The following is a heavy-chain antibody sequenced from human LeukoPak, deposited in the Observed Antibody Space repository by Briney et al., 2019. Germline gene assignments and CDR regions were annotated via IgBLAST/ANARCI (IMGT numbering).Heavy chain of an antibody. CDR2: ISSSSSYI. Sequence: GGSLRLSCAASGFTFSNAWMNWVRQAPGKGLEWVSSISSSSSYIYYADSVKGRFTISRDNAKNSLYLQMNSLRAEDTAVYYCARDAYGDYSFDYWGQGTLVTVSS. CDR1: GFTFSNAW. D-gene: IGHD4-17*01. V-gene: IGHV3-21*01. CDR3: ARDAYGDYSFDY. J-gene: IGHJ4*02.